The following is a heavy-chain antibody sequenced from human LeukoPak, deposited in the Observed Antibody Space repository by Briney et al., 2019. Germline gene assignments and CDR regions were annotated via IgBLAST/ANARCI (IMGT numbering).Heavy chain of an antibody. V-gene: IGHV3-23*01. D-gene: IGHD3-10*01. CDR3: ATGWFGELLFDY. Sequence: GGSLRLSCAASGLTFSSYAMSWVRQAPGKGLEWVSVISGRGGSAYYADSVKDRFTISRDNSKNTLYLQMNSLRAEDTAVYYCATGWFGELLFDYWGQGTLVTVSS. CDR1: GLTFSSYA. CDR2: ISGRGGSA. J-gene: IGHJ4*02.